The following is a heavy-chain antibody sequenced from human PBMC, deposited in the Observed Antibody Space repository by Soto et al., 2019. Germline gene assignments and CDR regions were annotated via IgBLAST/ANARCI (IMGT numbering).Heavy chain of an antibody. J-gene: IGHJ6*02. Sequence: PSETLSLTCAVYGASFSNYYWSWIRQPPGKGLEWIGEINHSGSTDYNPSLKSRVTISVDTSKNQFSLKLSSVTAADTAVYYCARLRSYYYYGMDVWGQGTTVTVS. V-gene: IGHV4-34*01. CDR1: GASFSNYY. CDR3: ARLRSYYYYGMDV. D-gene: IGHD4-17*01. CDR2: INHSGST.